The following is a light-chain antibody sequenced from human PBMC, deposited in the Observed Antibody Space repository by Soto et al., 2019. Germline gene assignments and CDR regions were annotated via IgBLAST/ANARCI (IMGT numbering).Light chain of an antibody. CDR1: SSNIGSNY. V-gene: IGLV1-47*01. CDR3: AAWDDSLSAHVV. Sequence: QSVLTQPPSASGTPGQRVTISCSGSSSNIGSNYVYWYQQLPGTAPKLLIDRNNQRPSGVHDRFSGSKSGTSASLAISGLRSEDEADYYCAAWDDSLSAHVVFGGGTKLTVL. J-gene: IGLJ2*01. CDR2: RNN.